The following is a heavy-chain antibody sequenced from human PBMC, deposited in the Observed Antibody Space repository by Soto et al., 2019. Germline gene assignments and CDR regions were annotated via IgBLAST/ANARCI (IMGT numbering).Heavy chain of an antibody. J-gene: IGHJ4*02. CDR3: ARARATIAAAAIFDC. V-gene: IGHV4-4*02. D-gene: IGHD6-13*01. CDR1: GGSISTSNW. Sequence: PSETLSLTCAVSGGSISTSNWWSWVRQPPGKGLEWIGEVYRTGGTNYNPSLESRLTISVDKSKKQFSLKLTSVTAADTAVYYCARARATIAAAAIFDCWGQGTLVTVSS. CDR2: VYRTGGT.